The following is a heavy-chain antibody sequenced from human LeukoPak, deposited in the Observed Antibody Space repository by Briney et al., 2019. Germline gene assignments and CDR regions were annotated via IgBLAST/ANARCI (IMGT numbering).Heavy chain of an antibody. J-gene: IGHJ4*02. CDR3: TMGPTASLGRPFER. CDR1: GGPLNTYV. Sequence: ASVEVSCKASGGPLNTYVIDWVRQAPGHGLEWMGRIIPLFGAPSYAQRFQGNVTISADKSTDTTYMELTRLTSEDTAVYYCTMGPTASLGRPFERWGQGTLVTVSS. CDR2: IIPLFGAP. V-gene: IGHV1-69*06. D-gene: IGHD3-9*01.